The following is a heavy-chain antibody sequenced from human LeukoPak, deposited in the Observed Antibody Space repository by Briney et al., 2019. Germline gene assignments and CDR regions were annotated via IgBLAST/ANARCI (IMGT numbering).Heavy chain of an antibody. CDR2: IIPIFGTA. CDR1: GYTFTSYG. J-gene: IGHJ4*02. CDR3: ARVSDTYYDYVWGSPFDY. V-gene: IGHV1-69*13. Sequence: GASVKVSCKASGYTFTSYGISWVRQAPGQGLEWMGGIIPIFGTANYAQKFQGRVTITADESTSTTYMELSSLRSEDTAVYYCARVSDTYYDYVWGSPFDYWGQGTLVTVSS. D-gene: IGHD3-16*01.